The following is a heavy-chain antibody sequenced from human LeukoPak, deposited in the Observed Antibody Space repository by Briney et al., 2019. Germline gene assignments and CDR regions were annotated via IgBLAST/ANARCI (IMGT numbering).Heavy chain of an antibody. CDR1: GGSISSGGYY. V-gene: IGHV4-31*03. D-gene: IGHD2-2*02. CDR3: ARGREVVPAAITYYYYGMDV. CDR2: IYYSGST. Sequence: SQTLSLTCTVSGGSISSGGYYWSWIRQHPGKGLEWIGYIYYSGSTYYNPSLKSRVTISVDTSKNQFSLKLSSVTAADTAVYYCARGREVVPAAITYYYYGMDVWGKGTTVTVSS. J-gene: IGHJ6*04.